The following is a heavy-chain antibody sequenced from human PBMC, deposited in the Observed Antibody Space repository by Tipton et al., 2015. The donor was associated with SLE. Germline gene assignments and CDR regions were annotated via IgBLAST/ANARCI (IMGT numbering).Heavy chain of an antibody. V-gene: IGHV4-34*01. J-gene: IGHJ5*02. CDR2: IDHSGNA. Sequence: TLSLTCVAHGGSFTGYYWSWIRPAPGEGLGGVWEIDHSGNANYNPSLESRLTISIDTSKNQFSLKLSSVTAADTAVYYCAMGRYYYGSGSSENWFDPWGQGTLVTVSS. CDR3: AMGRYYYGSGSSENWFDP. D-gene: IGHD3-10*01. CDR1: GGSFTGYY.